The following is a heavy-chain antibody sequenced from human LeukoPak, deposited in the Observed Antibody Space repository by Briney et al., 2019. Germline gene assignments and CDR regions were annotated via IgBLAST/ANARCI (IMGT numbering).Heavy chain of an antibody. Sequence: PGGSLRLSCAASGFTFSNAWMSWVRQPPGKGLEWIGEINHSGSTNYNPSLKSRVTISVDTSKNQFSLKLSSVTAADTAVYYCARGGVATYYYDSRRFHTSFDYWGQGTLVTVSS. CDR1: GFTFSNAW. D-gene: IGHD3-22*01. CDR3: ARGGVATYYYDSRRFHTSFDY. CDR2: INHSGST. J-gene: IGHJ4*02. V-gene: IGHV4-34*01.